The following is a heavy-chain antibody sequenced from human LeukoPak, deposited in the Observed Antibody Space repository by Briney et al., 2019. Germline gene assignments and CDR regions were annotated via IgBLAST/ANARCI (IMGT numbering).Heavy chain of an antibody. CDR1: GFTFSSYS. CDR2: ISSSSSYI. V-gene: IGHV3-21*01. D-gene: IGHD2-21*02. Sequence: GGSLRLSCAASGFTFSSYSMNWVRQAPGKGLEWVSSISSSSSYIYYADSVKGRFTISRDNAKNSLYLQMNSLRAEDTAVYYCARVFCGGDCSDAFDIWRQGTMVTVSS. CDR3: ARVFCGGDCSDAFDI. J-gene: IGHJ3*02.